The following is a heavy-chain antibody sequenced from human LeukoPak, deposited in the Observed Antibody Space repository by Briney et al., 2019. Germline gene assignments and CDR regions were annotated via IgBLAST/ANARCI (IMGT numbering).Heavy chain of an antibody. CDR1: GYTFTSYG. CDR2: ISAYNGNT. Sequence: GASVKVSCKASGYTFTSYGISRVRQAPGQGLEWMGWISAYNGNTNYAQKLQGRVTMTTDTSTTTAYMELRSLRSDDTAVYYCARIAGQQLVNWFDPWGQGTLVTVSS. CDR3: ARIAGQQLVNWFDP. D-gene: IGHD6-13*01. V-gene: IGHV1-18*01. J-gene: IGHJ5*02.